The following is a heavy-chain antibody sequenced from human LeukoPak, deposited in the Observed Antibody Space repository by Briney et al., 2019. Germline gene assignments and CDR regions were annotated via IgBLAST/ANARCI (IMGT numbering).Heavy chain of an antibody. V-gene: IGHV1-18*04. Sequence: ASVKVSCKASGYTFSAYSIHWVRQAPGQGLEWMGWINPDSGDTNYAQKLQGRVTMTTDTSPSTAYMELRSLRSDDTAVYYCARDYPGGNSHFDYWGQGTLVTVS. D-gene: IGHD5-18*01. J-gene: IGHJ4*02. CDR1: GYTFSAYS. CDR2: INPDSGDT. CDR3: ARDYPGGNSHFDY.